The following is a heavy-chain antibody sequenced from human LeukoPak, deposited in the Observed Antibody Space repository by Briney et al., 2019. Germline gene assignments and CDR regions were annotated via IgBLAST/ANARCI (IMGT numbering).Heavy chain of an antibody. CDR3: ARRLGYCSSTSCYYYFDY. D-gene: IGHD2-2*01. J-gene: IGHJ4*02. CDR2: IYHSGST. CDR1: GYSISSGYY. V-gene: IGHV4-38-2*01. Sequence: SETLSLTCAVSGYSISSGYYWGWIRQPPGKGLEWIGSIYHSGSTYYNPSLKSRVTISVDTSKNQFSLKLSSVTAADTAAYYCARRLGYCSSTSCYYYFDYWGQGTLVTASS.